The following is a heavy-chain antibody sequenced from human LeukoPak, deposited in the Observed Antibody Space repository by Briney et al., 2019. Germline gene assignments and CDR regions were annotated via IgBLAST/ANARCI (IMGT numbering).Heavy chain of an antibody. J-gene: IGHJ4*02. CDR3: ARDRNILLDS. CDR2: IGNDGNRE. V-gene: IGHV3-33*01. D-gene: IGHD2/OR15-2a*01. Sequence: NPGGSLRLSCAASGFTFSSSGMHWVCQAPGKGLEWVAVIGNDGNREYYADSVKGRFTISRDNSKNTLYLQINSLRAEDTAVYYSARDRNILLDSWGQGTLVTVSS. CDR1: GFTFSSSG.